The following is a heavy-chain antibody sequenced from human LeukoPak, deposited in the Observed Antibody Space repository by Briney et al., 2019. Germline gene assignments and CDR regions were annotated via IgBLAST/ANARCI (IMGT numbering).Heavy chain of an antibody. CDR3: ARARGLRYYFDY. V-gene: IGHV3-7*03. CDR2: IRQDGSEK. J-gene: IGHJ4*02. D-gene: IGHD2-21*01. CDR1: GFTFSSYG. Sequence: GGSLRLSCAASGFTFSSYGMHWVRQAPGKGLEWVANIRQDGSEKYYVDSVKGRFTISRDNAKNSLYLQMNSLRAEDTAVYYCARARGLRYYFDYWGQGTLVTVTS.